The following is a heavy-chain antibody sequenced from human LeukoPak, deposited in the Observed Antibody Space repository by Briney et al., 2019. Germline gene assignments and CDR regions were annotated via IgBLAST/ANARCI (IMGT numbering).Heavy chain of an antibody. CDR3: ARSQGEQWLAYYFDY. V-gene: IGHV4-61*02. Sequence: SETLSLTCTVSGGSISSGSYYWSWIRQPAGKGLEWIGRIYTSGSTNYNPSLKSRVTISVDTSKNQFSLKLSSVTAADTAVYYCARSQGEQWLAYYFDYWGQGTLVTVSS. J-gene: IGHJ4*02. D-gene: IGHD6-19*01. CDR1: GGSISSGSYY. CDR2: IYTSGST.